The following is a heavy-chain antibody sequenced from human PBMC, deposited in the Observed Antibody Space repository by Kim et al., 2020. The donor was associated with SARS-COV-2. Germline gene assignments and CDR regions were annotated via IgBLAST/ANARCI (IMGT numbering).Heavy chain of an antibody. V-gene: IGHV3-15*01. J-gene: IGHJ4*02. Sequence: GGSLRLSCAASGFTFSNAWMSWVRQAPGKGLEWVGRIKSKTDGGTTDYAAPVKGRFTISRDDSKNTLYLQMNSLKTEDTAVYYCTTAGWIQLWFFDYWGQGTLVTVSS. CDR1: GFTFSNAW. CDR2: IKSKTDGGTT. CDR3: TTAGWIQLWFFDY. D-gene: IGHD5-18*01.